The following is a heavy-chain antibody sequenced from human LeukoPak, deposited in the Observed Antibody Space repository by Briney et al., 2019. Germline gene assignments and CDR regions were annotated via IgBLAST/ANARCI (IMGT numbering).Heavy chain of an antibody. Sequence: GGSLTLSCAASGFTFSSYGMHWVRQAPGKGLEWVAFIRYDGSNKYYADSVKGRFTISRDNSKNTLYLQMNSLRAEDTAVYYCAKMGSGSYSGDAFDIWGQGTMVTVSS. CDR2: IRYDGSNK. CDR3: AKMGSGSYSGDAFDI. V-gene: IGHV3-30*02. J-gene: IGHJ3*02. D-gene: IGHD1-26*01. CDR1: GFTFSSYG.